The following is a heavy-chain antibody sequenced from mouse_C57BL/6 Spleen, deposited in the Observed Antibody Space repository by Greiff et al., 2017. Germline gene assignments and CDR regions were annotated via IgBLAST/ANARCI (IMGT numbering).Heavy chain of an antibody. CDR2: IYPGDGDT. J-gene: IGHJ2*01. V-gene: IGHV1-80*01. Sequence: VQLQQSGAELVKPGASVKISCKASGYAFSSYWMNWVKQRPGTGLEWIGQIYPGDGDTNYNGKFKGKATLTADKSSSTAYMQLSSLTSEDSAVYFCARTYYSNFHYFDYWGQGTTLTVSS. D-gene: IGHD2-5*01. CDR3: ARTYYSNFHYFDY. CDR1: GYAFSSYW.